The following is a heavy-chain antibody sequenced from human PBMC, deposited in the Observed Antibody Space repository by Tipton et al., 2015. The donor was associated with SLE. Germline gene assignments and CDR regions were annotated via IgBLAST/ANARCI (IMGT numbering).Heavy chain of an antibody. V-gene: IGHV4-34*01. D-gene: IGHD4-23*01. CDR2: ITRRGKT. CDR3: ARGGTGAGRNPFDP. CDR1: DGSLSNYY. J-gene: IGHJ5*02. Sequence: TLSLTCAVHDGSLSNYYWSWFRRTPGRGLGWIGEITRRGKTNYNPSLKSRVTITVDTSKNQFSLNLRSVTASDTAVYYCARGGTGAGRNPFDPWGQGTLVTVSS.